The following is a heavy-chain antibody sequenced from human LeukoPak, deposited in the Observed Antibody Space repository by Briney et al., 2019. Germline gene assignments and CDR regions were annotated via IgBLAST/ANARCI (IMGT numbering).Heavy chain of an antibody. J-gene: IGHJ4*02. V-gene: IGHV4-39*07. Sequence: ASQTLSLTCTVSGGSISSGSYYWGWIRQPPGKGLEWIGSIYYSGSTYYNPSLKSRVTISVDTSKNQFSLKLSSVTAADTAVYYCARERGYGGNSPSRWGQGTLVTVSS. CDR1: GGSISSGSYY. CDR2: IYYSGST. D-gene: IGHD4-23*01. CDR3: ARERGYGGNSPSR.